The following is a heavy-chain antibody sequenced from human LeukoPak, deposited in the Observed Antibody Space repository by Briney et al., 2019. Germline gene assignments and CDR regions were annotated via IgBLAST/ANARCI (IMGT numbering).Heavy chain of an antibody. J-gene: IGHJ4*02. V-gene: IGHV4-39*01. D-gene: IGHD1-26*01. CDR2: VYYSGST. Sequence: SETPSLTCTVSGGSINISTSYWGWIRQSPGKGLDWIGSVYYSGSTYYNPSLKSRITISVDTSKHQFSLKLSSVTAADTAVYYCARRSGHFDYWGQGTLVTVSS. CDR1: GGSINISTSY. CDR3: ARRSGHFDY.